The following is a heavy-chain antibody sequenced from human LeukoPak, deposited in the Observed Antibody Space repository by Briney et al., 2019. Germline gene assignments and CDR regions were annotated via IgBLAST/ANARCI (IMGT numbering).Heavy chain of an antibody. CDR3: ARELGYSYGPYYYGMDV. J-gene: IGHJ6*02. CDR2: INTNTGNP. V-gene: IGHV7-4-1*02. CDR1: RYTFTSYA. Sequence: EASVKVSCKASRYTFTSYAMNWVRQAPGQGLEWMGWINTNTGNPTYAQGFTGRFVFSLDTSVSTAYLQISSLKAEDTAVYYCARELGYSYGPYYYGMDVWGQGTTVTVSS. D-gene: IGHD5-18*01.